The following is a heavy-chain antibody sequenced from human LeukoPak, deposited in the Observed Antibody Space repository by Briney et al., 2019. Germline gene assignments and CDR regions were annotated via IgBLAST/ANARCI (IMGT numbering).Heavy chain of an antibody. V-gene: IGHV3-20*04. CDR1: GFTFDDYG. CDR2: INWNGGST. CDR3: ARVSAKIVVLCAFDI. D-gene: IGHD3-22*01. Sequence: PGGSLRLSCAASGFTFDDYGMSWVRQAPGKGLEWVSGINWNGGSTGYADSVKGRFTISRDNAKNSLYLQMNSLRAEDTALYYCARVSAKIVVLCAFDIWGQGTMVTVSS. J-gene: IGHJ3*02.